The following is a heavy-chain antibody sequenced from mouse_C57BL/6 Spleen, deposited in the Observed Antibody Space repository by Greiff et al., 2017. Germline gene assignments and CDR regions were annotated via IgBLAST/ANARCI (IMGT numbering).Heavy chain of an antibody. J-gene: IGHJ4*01. CDR3: ARGVYDGYYGGYYAMDY. V-gene: IGHV5-17*01. D-gene: IGHD2-3*01. CDR1: GFTFSDYG. Sequence: EVHLVESGGGLVKPGGSLKLSCAASGFTFSDYGMHWVRQAPEKGLEWVAYISSGSSTIYYADTVKGRFTISRDNAKNTLFLQMTSLRSEDTAMYYCARGVYDGYYGGYYAMDYWGQGTSGTVSS. CDR2: ISSGSSTI.